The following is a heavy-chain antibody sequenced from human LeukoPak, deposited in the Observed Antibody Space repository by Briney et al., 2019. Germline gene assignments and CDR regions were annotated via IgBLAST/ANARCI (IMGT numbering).Heavy chain of an antibody. D-gene: IGHD3-3*01. Sequence: PSETLSLTCTVSGGSISSGGYYWSWIRQHPGKGLEWVGYIYYSGSTYYNPSLKSRVTISVDTSKNQFSLKLSSVTAADTAVYYCARDYGIGITIFGVVIGIDYWGQGTLVTVSS. J-gene: IGHJ4*02. CDR2: IYYSGST. CDR1: GGSISSGGYY. V-gene: IGHV4-31*03. CDR3: ARDYGIGITIFGVVIGIDY.